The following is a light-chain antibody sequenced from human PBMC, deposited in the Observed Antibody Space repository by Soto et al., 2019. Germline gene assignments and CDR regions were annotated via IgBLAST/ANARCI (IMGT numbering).Light chain of an antibody. CDR3: SSYAGSNILV. V-gene: IGLV2-8*01. Sequence: QSVLTQPPSASGSPGQSVTISCTGTSSDVGGYNFVSWYQQHPGKAPKLMIYEVSERPSGVPDRFSGSKSGNTASLTVSGLQAEDEDAYYCSSYAGSNILVFGGGTKLTVL. J-gene: IGLJ2*01. CDR1: SSDVGGYNF. CDR2: EVS.